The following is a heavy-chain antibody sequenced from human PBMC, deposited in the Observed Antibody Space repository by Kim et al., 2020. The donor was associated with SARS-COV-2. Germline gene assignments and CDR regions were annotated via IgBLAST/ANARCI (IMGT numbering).Heavy chain of an antibody. D-gene: IGHD2-21*01. Sequence: FYVDSVKGRFTISGDNAENSLYLQMNKLRAEDTAIYYCVKVSIAALGADYWGQGTLVTVSS. J-gene: IGHJ4*02. CDR3: VKVSIAALGADY. V-gene: IGHV3-7*03.